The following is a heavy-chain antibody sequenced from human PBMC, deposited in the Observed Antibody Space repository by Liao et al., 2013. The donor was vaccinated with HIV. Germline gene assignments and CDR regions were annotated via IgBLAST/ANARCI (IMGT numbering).Heavy chain of an antibody. Sequence: QLQLQESGPGLVKPSETLSLTCTVSAGSISSNYYWGWIRQPPGKGLEWIGEINLRGNTDYNPSLKSRVTVSIDTSKNQVSLKLTAVTAADTAVYYCAGTPPLRFAFDSWGQGVLVTVSS. CDR2: INLRGNT. CDR1: AGSISSNYY. D-gene: IGHD3-3*01. CDR3: AGTPPLRFAFDS. J-gene: IGHJ4*02. V-gene: IGHV4-39*07.